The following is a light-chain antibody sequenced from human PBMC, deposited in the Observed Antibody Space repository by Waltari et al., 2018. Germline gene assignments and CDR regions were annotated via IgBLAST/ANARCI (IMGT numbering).Light chain of an antibody. Sequence: QMTQSPSSLSASVGDRVTIACRASQSISTYLNWYQHKPGKAPKLLIYAASTLQSGVSSRFTGSGSGTYFTLSITSLQPEDVATYYCQQSYSTPLYSFGQGTKLEIK. J-gene: IGKJ2*01. CDR3: QQSYSTPLYS. V-gene: IGKV1-39*01. CDR1: QSISTY. CDR2: AAS.